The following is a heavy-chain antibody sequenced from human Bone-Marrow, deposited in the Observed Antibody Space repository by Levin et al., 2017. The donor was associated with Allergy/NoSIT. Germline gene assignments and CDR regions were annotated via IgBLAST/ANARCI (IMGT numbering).Heavy chain of an antibody. J-gene: IGHJ6*02. CDR3: AREKAGDIPIGMDV. CDR2: ITGDGTET. V-gene: IGHV3-48*03. D-gene: IGHD3-10*01. CDR1: GFTFSKFE. Sequence: GGSLRLSCGASGFTFSKFEMNWVRQAPGKGLEWVSHITGDGTETHYADSVRGRSIVSRDNAQNSLYLQLNSLRVEDTGLYFCAREKAGDIPIGMDVWGQGTAVTVSS.